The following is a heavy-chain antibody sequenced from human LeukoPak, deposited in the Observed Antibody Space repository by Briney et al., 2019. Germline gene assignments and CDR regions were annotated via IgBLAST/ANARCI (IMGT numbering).Heavy chain of an antibody. CDR2: INDDGSAT. CDR1: GFTFSNYW. V-gene: IGHV3-74*01. CDR3: VRGVADSYGQFDN. D-gene: IGHD3-10*01. Sequence: GGSLRLSRAASGFTFSNYWMHWVRQVPGKGLVWVSRINDDGSATFYADSVKGRITISRDNAKNTLYLQMNSLRAEDTAVYYCVRGVADSYGQFDNWGQGTLVTVSS. J-gene: IGHJ4*02.